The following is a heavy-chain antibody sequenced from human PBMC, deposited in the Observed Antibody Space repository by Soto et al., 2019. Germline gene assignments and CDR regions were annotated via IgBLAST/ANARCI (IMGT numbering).Heavy chain of an antibody. Sequence: EVQLLESGGGLVQPGGSLRLSCAASGFTFSSYAMRWVRQAPGKGLEWVSAISGSGGSTYYADYVKGRFTISRDNSKNTLYLQMNSLRAEDTAVYYCAKDANYCGSGPDAFDIWGQGTMVTVSS. J-gene: IGHJ3*02. CDR1: GFTFSSYA. CDR2: ISGSGGST. CDR3: AKDANYCGSGPDAFDI. V-gene: IGHV3-23*01. D-gene: IGHD3-10*01.